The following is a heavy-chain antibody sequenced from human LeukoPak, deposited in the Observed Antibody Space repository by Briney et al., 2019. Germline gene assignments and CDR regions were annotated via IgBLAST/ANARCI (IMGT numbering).Heavy chain of an antibody. V-gene: IGHV3-30*02. J-gene: IGHJ4*02. CDR1: GFTFSSYS. Sequence: PGGSLRLSCAASGFTFSSYSMSWVRQAPGKGLEWVAFIRYDGSDKYYADSVKGRFTISRDNSKNTLYLQMNSLRAEDTAVYYCAKDQQWLVPNYFDYWGQGTLVTVSS. D-gene: IGHD6-19*01. CDR2: IRYDGSDK. CDR3: AKDQQWLVPNYFDY.